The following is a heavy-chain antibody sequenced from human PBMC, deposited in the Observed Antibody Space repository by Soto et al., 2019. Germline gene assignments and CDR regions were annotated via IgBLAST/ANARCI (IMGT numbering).Heavy chain of an antibody. CDR1: GYTFTSYG. D-gene: IGHD2-21*02. Sequence: QVQLVQSGAEVKKPGASVKVSCKASGYTFTSYGISWVRQAPGQGLEWMGWISAYNGNTNYAQKLQGRVTMTTDTSTSPAYMELRSLRSDDTAVYYCARDGSPGWLAYCGGDCYWNYWGQGTLVTVSS. CDR3: ARDGSPGWLAYCGGDCYWNY. J-gene: IGHJ4*02. V-gene: IGHV1-18*01. CDR2: ISAYNGNT.